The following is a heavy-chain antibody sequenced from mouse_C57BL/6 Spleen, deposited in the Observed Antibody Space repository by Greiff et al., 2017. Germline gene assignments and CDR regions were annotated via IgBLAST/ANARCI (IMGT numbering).Heavy chain of an antibody. J-gene: IGHJ3*01. D-gene: IGHD2-4*01. V-gene: IGHV5-16*01. Sequence: EVHLVESEGGLVQPGSSMKLSCTASGFTFSDYYMAWVRQVPEKGLEWVANINYDGSSTYYLDSLKSRFIISRDNAKNILYLQMSSLKSEDTATYDCARGGYDYDVGFAYWGQGTLVTVSA. CDR2: INYDGSST. CDR1: GFTFSDYY. CDR3: ARGGYDYDVGFAY.